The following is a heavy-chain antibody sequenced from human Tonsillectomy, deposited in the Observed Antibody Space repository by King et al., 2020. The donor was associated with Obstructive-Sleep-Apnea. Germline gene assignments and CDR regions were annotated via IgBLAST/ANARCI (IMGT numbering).Heavy chain of an antibody. J-gene: IGHJ4*02. CDR3: ARVSYDSGSFYFDY. CDR2: ISYDGSNK. CDR1: GFTFSSYA. V-gene: IGHV3-30*04. Sequence: VQLVESGGGVVQPGRSLRLSCAASGFTFSSYAIHWVRQAPGKGLEWVALISYDGSNKYYADSVKGRFTISRDNSKNTLYLQMNSLRAEDTAVYFCARVSYDSGSFYFDYWGQGTLVTVSS. D-gene: IGHD3-10*01.